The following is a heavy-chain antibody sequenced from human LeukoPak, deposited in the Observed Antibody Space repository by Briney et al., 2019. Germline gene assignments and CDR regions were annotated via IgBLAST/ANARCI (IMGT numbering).Heavy chain of an antibody. Sequence: GESLKISCKGSGYSFTSYWIGWVRQRPRKGLKWMGIIYPGDSDTRYSPSFQGQVTISADNSISTAFLQWSSLKASDTAMYYCARRGYSVYDAFDIWGPGTMVTVSS. D-gene: IGHD5/OR15-5a*01. CDR1: GYSFTSYW. J-gene: IGHJ3*02. V-gene: IGHV5-51*01. CDR2: IYPGDSDT. CDR3: ARRGYSVYDAFDI.